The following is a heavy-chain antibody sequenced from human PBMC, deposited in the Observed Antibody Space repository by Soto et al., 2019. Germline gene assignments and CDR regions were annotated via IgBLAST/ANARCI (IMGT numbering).Heavy chain of an antibody. V-gene: IGHV1-69*08. Sequence: QVQLVQSGAEVKKPGSSVKVSCKASGGTFSSYTISWVRQAPGQGLEWMGRIIPTLGIANYAQKFQGRVTITADKSPRPAYMELSSLRSEDTAVYYCARDARSSFDWFAPWGQGTLVTVSS. CDR2: IIPTLGIA. CDR1: GGTFSSYT. CDR3: ARDARSSFDWFAP. J-gene: IGHJ5*02.